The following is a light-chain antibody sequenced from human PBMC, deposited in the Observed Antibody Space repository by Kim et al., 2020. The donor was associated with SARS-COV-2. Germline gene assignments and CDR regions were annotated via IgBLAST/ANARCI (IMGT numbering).Light chain of an antibody. CDR1: SSDVGSYNL. CDR3: CSYAGIRHV. V-gene: IGLV2-23*02. J-gene: IGLJ1*01. Sequence: QSALTQPASVSGSPGQSITISCTGTSSDVGSYNLVSWYQQHPGKAPKLMIYEVSKRPSGVSNRFSGSKSGNTASLTISGLQAEDEADYYCCSYAGIRHVFGTGTKVTVL. CDR2: EVS.